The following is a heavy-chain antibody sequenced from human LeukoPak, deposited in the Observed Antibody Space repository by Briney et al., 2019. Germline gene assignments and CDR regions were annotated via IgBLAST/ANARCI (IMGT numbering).Heavy chain of an antibody. CDR2: IYYSGST. Sequence: SETLSLTCTVSGGSISSSSYYWGWIRQPPGKGLEWIGSIYYSGSTYYNPSLKSRVTISVDTSKNQFSLKLSSVTAADTAVYYCARALYGESKFDTWGQGTMVTVS. CDR1: GGSISSSSYY. CDR3: ARALYGESKFDT. D-gene: IGHD3-10*02. J-gene: IGHJ3*02. V-gene: IGHV4-39*07.